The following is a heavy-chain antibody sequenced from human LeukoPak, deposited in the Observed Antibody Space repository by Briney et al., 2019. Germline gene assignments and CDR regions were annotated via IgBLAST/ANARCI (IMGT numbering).Heavy chain of an antibody. V-gene: IGHV3-53*01. D-gene: IGHD3-16*01. CDR2: IYSGVST. J-gene: IGHJ4*02. CDR1: GFTVSSNF. Sequence: PGGSLRLSCAASGFTVSSNFLSWVRQPPGKGLEWVSDIYSGVSTYYADSVKGRFTISRDNSKNTLYLQMNSLRAEDTAVYYCAAQGVFSHGGYWGQGTLVTVSS. CDR3: AAQGVFSHGGY.